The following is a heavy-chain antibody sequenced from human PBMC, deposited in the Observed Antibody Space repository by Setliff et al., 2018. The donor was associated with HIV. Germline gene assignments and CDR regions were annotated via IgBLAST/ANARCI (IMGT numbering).Heavy chain of an antibody. Sequence: GGSLRLSCVASGFTFTSYWMHWVRQVPGKGPVWVSCISNDETTTNYADSVKGRFTVSRDNAENTVYQQMNSLRAEDTAVYYCVRGPIHGGFDFWGQGALVTSPQ. CDR1: GFTFTSYW. CDR3: VRGPIHGGFDF. V-gene: IGHV3-74*01. D-gene: IGHD3-16*01. J-gene: IGHJ4*02. CDR2: ISNDETTT.